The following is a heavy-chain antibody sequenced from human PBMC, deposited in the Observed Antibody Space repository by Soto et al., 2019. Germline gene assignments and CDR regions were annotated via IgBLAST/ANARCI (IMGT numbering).Heavy chain of an antibody. CDR2: IYYSGST. CDR1: GGYISSGDYY. CDR3: ARDSRSKSPTTIFGVVTTYYYYYGMDV. D-gene: IGHD3-3*01. V-gene: IGHV4-30-4*01. J-gene: IGHJ6*02. Sequence: SETQSLSYTVSGGYISSGDYYWSLIRQPPGKGLEWIGYIYYSGSTNYNPSLKSRVTISVDKSKNQFSLKLSSVTAADTAVYYCARDSRSKSPTTIFGVVTTYYYYYGMDVWGQGTTVTVAS.